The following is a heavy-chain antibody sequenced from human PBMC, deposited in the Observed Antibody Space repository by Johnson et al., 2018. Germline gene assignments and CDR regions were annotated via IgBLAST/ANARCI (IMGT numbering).Heavy chain of an antibody. V-gene: IGHV3-30*03. CDR3: ARVIAGAHSTNSFDI. J-gene: IGHJ3*02. Sequence: VQLVETGGGVVQPGRSLRLSCAASGFTFSSYGMHWVRQAPGKGLEWVAVISYDGSNKYYADSVKGRFTISRDNAKNSLYLQMNSLRAEETAVYYCARVIAGAHSTNSFDIWGQGTMVTVSS. D-gene: IGHD1-26*01. CDR2: ISYDGSNK. CDR1: GFTFSSYG.